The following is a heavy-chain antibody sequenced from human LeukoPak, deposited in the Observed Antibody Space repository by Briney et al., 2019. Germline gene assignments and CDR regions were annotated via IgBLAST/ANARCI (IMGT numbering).Heavy chain of an antibody. D-gene: IGHD3-22*01. CDR1: GGTFSSYA. V-gene: IGHV1-69*04. Sequence: GASVKVSCKASGGTFSSYAISWVRQAPGQGLEWMGRIVPILGIANYAQKFQGRVTMTRDTSTSTVYMELSSLRSEDTAVYYCARNYYYDSSGYYDEFDYWGQGTLVTVSS. J-gene: IGHJ4*02. CDR2: IVPILGIA. CDR3: ARNYYYDSSGYYDEFDY.